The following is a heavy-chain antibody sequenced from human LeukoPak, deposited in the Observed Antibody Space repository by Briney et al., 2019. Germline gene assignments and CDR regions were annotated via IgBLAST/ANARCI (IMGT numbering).Heavy chain of an antibody. CDR3: ARSEFSKLRFLEWLPY. V-gene: IGHV1-2*02. D-gene: IGHD3-3*01. Sequence: GASVKVSCKASGYTFTGYYMHWVRQAPGQGLEWMGWINPNSGGTNYAQKFQGRVTMTRDTSISTAYMELSRLRSDDTAVYYCARSEFSKLRFLEWLPYWGQGTLVTVSS. J-gene: IGHJ4*02. CDR1: GYTFTGYY. CDR2: INPNSGGT.